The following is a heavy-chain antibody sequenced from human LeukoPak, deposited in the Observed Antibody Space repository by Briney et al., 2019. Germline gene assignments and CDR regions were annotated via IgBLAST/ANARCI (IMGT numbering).Heavy chain of an antibody. Sequence: GGSLRLSCAASGFTFDDYTIHWVRQAPEKGLEWVSLISWDGGSTYYADSVKGRFTISRDNSKNTLYLQMNSLRAEDTAVYYCARVESSSSWSTRVGMDVWGQGTTVTVSS. CDR2: ISWDGGST. J-gene: IGHJ6*02. CDR3: ARVESSSSWSTRVGMDV. CDR1: GFTFDDYT. D-gene: IGHD6-13*01. V-gene: IGHV3-43*01.